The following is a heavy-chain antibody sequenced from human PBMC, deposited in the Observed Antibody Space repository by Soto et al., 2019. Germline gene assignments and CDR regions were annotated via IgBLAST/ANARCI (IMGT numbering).Heavy chain of an antibody. Sequence: EVQLLESGGDLVQPGGSLRLSCAASGFTFSSFSMHWIRQTPGSGLEWVSTISGGSVNIYYADSVKGRFTISRDKSRNTLYLQMTRLRVEDTATYYCANDEFGGAAKYWGQGTLVSVSS. V-gene: IGHV3-23*01. CDR1: GFTFSSFS. J-gene: IGHJ4*02. D-gene: IGHD1-26*01. CDR3: ANDEFGGAAKY. CDR2: ISGGSVNI.